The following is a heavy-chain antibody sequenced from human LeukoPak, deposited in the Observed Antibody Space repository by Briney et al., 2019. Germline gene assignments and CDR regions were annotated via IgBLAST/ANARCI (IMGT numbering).Heavy chain of an antibody. CDR2: IRYDGSNK. V-gene: IGHV3-30*02. J-gene: IGHJ5*02. CDR3: AKVKNSGLNWFDP. Sequence: GSLRLSCAASGFTFSSYGMHLVRQAPGKGLEWVAFIRYDGSNKYYADSVKGRFTISRDNYKNTLYLQMNSLRAEDTAVYYCAKVKNSGLNWFDPWGQGTLVTVSS. CDR1: GFTFSSYG. D-gene: IGHD5-12*01.